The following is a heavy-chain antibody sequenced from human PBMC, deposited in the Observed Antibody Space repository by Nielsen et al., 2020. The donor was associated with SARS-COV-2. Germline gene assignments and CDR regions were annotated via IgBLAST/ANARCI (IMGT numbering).Heavy chain of an antibody. CDR3: SSPTVAY. CDR2: IWYDGSNK. J-gene: IGHJ4*02. V-gene: IGHV3-33*01. D-gene: IGHD4-23*01. Sequence: GESLKISCAASGFTFSSYGMHWVRQAPGKGLEWVAVIWYDGSNKYYADSVKGRFTISRDNSKNTLYLQMNSLKMEDTAVYYCSSPTVAYWGQGTLVTVSS. CDR1: GFTFSSYG.